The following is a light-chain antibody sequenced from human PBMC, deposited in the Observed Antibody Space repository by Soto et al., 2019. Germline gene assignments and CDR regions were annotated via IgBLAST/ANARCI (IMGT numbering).Light chain of an antibody. J-gene: IGKJ1*01. CDR2: KAS. CDR3: QQYNSYWT. V-gene: IGKV1-5*03. CDR1: QSISSW. Sequence: DIQMTQSPSTLSASVGDRVTITCRASQSISSWLAWYQQKPGKATKLLIYKASSLESGVPSRFSGSGSGAEFTLTITSRQPDDFATYYCQQYNSYWTFGQGTKVEIK.